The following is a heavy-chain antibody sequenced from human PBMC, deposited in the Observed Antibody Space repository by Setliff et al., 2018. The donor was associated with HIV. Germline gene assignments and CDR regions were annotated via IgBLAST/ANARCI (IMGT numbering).Heavy chain of an antibody. CDR3: ARGGPYYYDSSGYSLGY. V-gene: IGHV4-61*09. D-gene: IGHD3-22*01. Sequence: SETLSLTCTVSGGSISSGIYYWIWIRQPAGKGLEWIGHVYTTGGTNYNPSLESRLTISVDTSRNQFSLKLSSVTAADTAVYYCARGGPYYYDSSGYSLGYWGQGTLFTVSS. J-gene: IGHJ4*02. CDR2: VYTTGGT. CDR1: GGSISSGIYY.